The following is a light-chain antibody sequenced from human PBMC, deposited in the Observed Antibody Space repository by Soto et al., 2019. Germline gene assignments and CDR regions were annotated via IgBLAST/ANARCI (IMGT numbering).Light chain of an antibody. CDR2: GAS. Sequence: EIVLTQSPGTLSLSPGERATLSCRASQSVSSSYLAWYQQKPGQAPRLLIYGASSRATGIPDRFSGSGSGTDFPLTISRLEPEDFAVYYCQQYGSSPGTVGQGPKLEIK. CDR3: QQYGSSPGT. CDR1: QSVSSSY. J-gene: IGKJ2*01. V-gene: IGKV3-20*01.